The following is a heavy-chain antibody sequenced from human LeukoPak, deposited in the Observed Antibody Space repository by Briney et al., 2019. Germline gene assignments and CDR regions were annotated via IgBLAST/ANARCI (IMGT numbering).Heavy chain of an antibody. CDR1: GGTFSSYA. D-gene: IGHD3-22*01. V-gene: IGHV1-69*13. CDR2: IIPIFGTA. CDR3: ASSSMIVVATPFDY. J-gene: IGHJ4*02. Sequence: SVKVSCKASGGTFSSYAISWVRQAPGQGLEWMGGIIPIFGTANYAQKFQGRVTITADESTSTAYMELSSLRSEGTAVYYCASSSMIVVATPFDYWGQGTLVTVSS.